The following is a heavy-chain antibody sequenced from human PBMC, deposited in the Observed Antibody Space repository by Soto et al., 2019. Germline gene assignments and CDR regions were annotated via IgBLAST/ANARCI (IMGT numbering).Heavy chain of an antibody. Sequence: EVQLLESGGGLVQPGGSLRLSCAASGFTFSSYAMSWVRQAPGKGLEWVSAISGSGGSTYYADSVKGRFTISRDNSKNTLYLQMNSLRAEDTAVYYCAKDKIPEYDYVWGSYRYFDYWGQGTLVTVSS. V-gene: IGHV3-23*01. J-gene: IGHJ4*02. D-gene: IGHD3-16*02. CDR1: GFTFSSYA. CDR2: ISGSGGST. CDR3: AKDKIPEYDYVWGSYRYFDY.